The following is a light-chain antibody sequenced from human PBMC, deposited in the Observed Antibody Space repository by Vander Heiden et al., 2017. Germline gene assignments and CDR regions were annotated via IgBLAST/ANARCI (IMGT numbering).Light chain of an antibody. CDR2: LGS. CDR3: MQGLKTPRT. J-gene: IGKJ1*01. V-gene: IGKV2-28*01. CDR1: QRLLHSNGYNY. Sequence: DIVSTQSPLSLRVTPGEPAPISCRSSQRLLHSNGYNYLDWYQQKPGQSPQLLIYLGSNRASGVPERFSGSGSGTDFTLTISRVEAEDVGVYYCMQGLKTPRTFGQGTKVEIK.